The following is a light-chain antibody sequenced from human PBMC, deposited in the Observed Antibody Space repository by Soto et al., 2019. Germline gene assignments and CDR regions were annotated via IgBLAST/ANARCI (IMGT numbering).Light chain of an antibody. Sequence: EIVSTQAAATLSISPGERATLSCRASQSVSSYLAWYQQKPGQAPRLLIYDASNRATGIPARFSGSGSGTDFTLTISSLEPEDFAVYYCQQRSNWPPPFGQGTKVDIK. CDR1: QSVSSY. CDR2: DAS. CDR3: QQRSNWPPP. J-gene: IGKJ1*01. V-gene: IGKV3-11*01.